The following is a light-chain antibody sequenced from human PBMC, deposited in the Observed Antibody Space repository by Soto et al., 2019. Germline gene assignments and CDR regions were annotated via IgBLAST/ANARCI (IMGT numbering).Light chain of an antibody. CDR3: QSYDSSLSAL. CDR1: SSKIGAGYG. J-gene: IGLJ3*02. Sequence: QSVLTQPPSVSGAPGQRVTISCTGSSSKIGAGYGIHWYQQLPGTAPKLLICGDNNRPSGVPDRFSASKSDTSASLVITGLQAEDEADYYCQSYDSSLSALFGGGTKLTVL. V-gene: IGLV1-40*01. CDR2: GDN.